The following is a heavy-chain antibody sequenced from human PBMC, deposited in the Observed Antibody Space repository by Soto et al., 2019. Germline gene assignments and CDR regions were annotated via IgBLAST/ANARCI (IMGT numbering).Heavy chain of an antibody. J-gene: IGHJ4*02. Sequence: SETLSLTCTVSGGSISGYFWSWIRQPPGKGLEWIAHIYSTGTTNYSPSLKGRVTMSLDRSRNQLSLNLNSVTAADTAVYYCARHYGSGTYPLDYWGQGILVTVSS. V-gene: IGHV4-59*08. CDR3: ARHYGSGTYPLDY. CDR2: IYSTGTT. D-gene: IGHD3-10*01. CDR1: GGSISGYF.